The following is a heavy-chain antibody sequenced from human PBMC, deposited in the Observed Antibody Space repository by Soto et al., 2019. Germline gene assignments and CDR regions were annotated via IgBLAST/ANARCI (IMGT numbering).Heavy chain of an antibody. V-gene: IGHV3-21*01. J-gene: IGHJ5*02. D-gene: IGHD3-3*01. CDR2: ISSSSSYI. Sequence: GESLKISCAASGFTFSSYSMNWVRQAPGKGLEWVSSISSSSSYIYYADSVKGRFTISRDNAKNSLYLQMNSLRAEDTAVYYCARVERDDFWSERLPHNWFDPWGQGTLVTVSS. CDR3: ARVERDDFWSERLPHNWFDP. CDR1: GFTFSSYS.